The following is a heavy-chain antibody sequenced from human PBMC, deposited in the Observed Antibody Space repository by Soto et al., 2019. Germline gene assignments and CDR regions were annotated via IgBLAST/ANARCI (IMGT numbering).Heavy chain of an antibody. CDR1: GGTFSSYA. CDR3: ANEGRYGSGSCYIEPYYYYDMDV. D-gene: IGHD3-10*01. CDR2: IIPIFGTA. J-gene: IGHJ6*02. Sequence: SVKVSCKASGGTFSSYAISWVRQAPGQGLEWMGGIIPIFGTANYAQKFQGRVTITADESTSTAYMELSSLRSEDTAVYYCANEGRYGSGSCYIEPYYYYDMDVWG. V-gene: IGHV1-69*13.